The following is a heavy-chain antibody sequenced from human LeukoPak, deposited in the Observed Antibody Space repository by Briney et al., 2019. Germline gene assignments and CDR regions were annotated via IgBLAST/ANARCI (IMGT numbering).Heavy chain of an antibody. CDR2: ISYDGSNK. CDR3: ARDYYDTSGYYYGKI. D-gene: IGHD3-22*01. CDR1: GFTFSSYA. Sequence: GGSLRLSCAASGFTFSSYAMHWVRQAPGKGLEWVAVISYDGSNKYYADSVKGRFTISRDNSKNTLYLQMNSLRAEDTAVYYCARDYYDTSGYYYGKIWGQGTLVTVSS. J-gene: IGHJ4*02. V-gene: IGHV3-30*14.